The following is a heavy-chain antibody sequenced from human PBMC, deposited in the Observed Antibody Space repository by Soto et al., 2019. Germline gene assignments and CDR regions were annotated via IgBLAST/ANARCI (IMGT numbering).Heavy chain of an antibody. Sequence: QVQLVQSGAEVKKPGASVKVSCKASGYTFTNYAIHWVRQAPGQRLEWMGWINGGNGNTKYSQKFQGRVTITRDTSATTAYMDLSSLRSEDTAVFYCARSGYSSGWYHWYFDLWGRGTLVTVSS. J-gene: IGHJ2*01. CDR2: INGGNGNT. D-gene: IGHD6-19*01. CDR3: ARSGYSSGWYHWYFDL. V-gene: IGHV1-3*01. CDR1: GYTFTNYA.